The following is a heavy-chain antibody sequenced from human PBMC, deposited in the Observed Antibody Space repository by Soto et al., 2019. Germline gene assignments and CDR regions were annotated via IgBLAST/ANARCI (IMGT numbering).Heavy chain of an antibody. Sequence: QVQLVQSGAELKKPGASVRVSCKASGCTFTNNDVTWVRQATGQGLEWMGWMNPGSGDTGYAQKFQGRVTMTRDISIATAYMELSSLRSEDTAIYYCARMASFGSLNWFDPWGQGTLVTVSS. D-gene: IGHD5-18*01. CDR1: GCTFTNND. J-gene: IGHJ5*01. V-gene: IGHV1-8*01. CDR3: ARMASFGSLNWFDP. CDR2: MNPGSGDT.